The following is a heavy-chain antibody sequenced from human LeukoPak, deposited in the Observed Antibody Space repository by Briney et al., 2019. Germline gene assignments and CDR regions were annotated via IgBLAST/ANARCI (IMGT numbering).Heavy chain of an antibody. CDR3: ARDRDSFDP. J-gene: IGHJ5*02. V-gene: IGHV4-30-2*01. Sequence: PSQTLSLTCAVSGGSISSGGYSWSWIRQPPGKGLEWIGYIYHSGSTYYNPSLKSRVTISVDRSKNQFSLKLSSVTAADTAVYYCARDRDSFDPWGQGTLVTVSS. CDR1: GGSISSGGYS. CDR2: IYHSGST.